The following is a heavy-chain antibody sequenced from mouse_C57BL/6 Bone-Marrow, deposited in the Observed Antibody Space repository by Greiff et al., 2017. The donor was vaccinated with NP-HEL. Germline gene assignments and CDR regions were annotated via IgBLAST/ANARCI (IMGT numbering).Heavy chain of an antibody. CDR3: ARSAYSNPLALDY. D-gene: IGHD2-5*01. CDR1: GYTFTDYY. Sequence: EVQLQQSGPELVKPGASVKISCTASGYTFTDYYMNWVKQSHGKSLEWIGDINPNNGGTSYNQKFKGKATLTVDKSSSTAYMELRSLTSEDSAVYYCARSAYSNPLALDYWGQGTSVTGSS. CDR2: INPNNGGT. J-gene: IGHJ4*01. V-gene: IGHV1-26*01.